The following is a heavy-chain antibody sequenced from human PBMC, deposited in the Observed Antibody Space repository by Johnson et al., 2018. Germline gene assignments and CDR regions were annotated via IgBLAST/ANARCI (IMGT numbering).Heavy chain of an antibody. D-gene: IGHD1-1*01. J-gene: IGHJ4*02. CDR1: GFTFHDQT. V-gene: IGHV3-43*01. CDR2: FHGRVGVT. Sequence: EVRLWESGGVVVQPGGSLGLSCAASGFTFHDQTMHWVRHAPGKGPEWISLFHGRVGVTYYGDSVKGRFTISRDNSKNSLFLQMNRLRTEDTAFYYCAKERGGYRGFDYWGQGTLVTGSS. CDR3: AKERGGYRGFDY.